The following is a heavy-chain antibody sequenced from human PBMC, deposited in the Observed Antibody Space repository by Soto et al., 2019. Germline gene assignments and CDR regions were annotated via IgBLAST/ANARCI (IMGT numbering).Heavy chain of an antibody. V-gene: IGHV4-59*01. J-gene: IGHJ5*02. Sequence: SETLSLTCTVSGGSINSYYWSWIRQPPGKGLEWIGYIYYSGSTNYNPSLRSRVTISVDTSKNQFSLKLSSVTAADTAVYYCARDRGYSNWFDPWGQGTLVT. CDR2: IYYSGST. D-gene: IGHD5-18*01. CDR3: ARDRGYSNWFDP. CDR1: GGSINSYY.